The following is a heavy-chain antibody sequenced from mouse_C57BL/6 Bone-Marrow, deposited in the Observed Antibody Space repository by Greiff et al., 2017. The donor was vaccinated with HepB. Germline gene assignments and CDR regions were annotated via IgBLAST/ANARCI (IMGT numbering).Heavy chain of an antibody. V-gene: IGHV1-64*01. CDR3: ARHYDYLFAY. Sequence: VQLQQPGAELVKPGASVKLSCKASGYTFTSYWMHWVKQRPGQGLEWIGMIHPNSGSTNYNEKFKSKATLTVDKSSSTAYMQLSSLKSEDSAVYYCARHYDYLFAYWGQGTLVTVSA. J-gene: IGHJ3*01. D-gene: IGHD2-4*01. CDR2: IHPNSGST. CDR1: GYTFTSYW.